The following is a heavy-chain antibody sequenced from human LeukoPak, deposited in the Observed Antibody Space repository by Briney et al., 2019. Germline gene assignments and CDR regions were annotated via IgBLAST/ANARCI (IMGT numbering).Heavy chain of an antibody. J-gene: IGHJ4*02. CDR1: GYTFTGYY. Sequence: GASVKVSCKASGYTFTGYYMHWVRQALGQGLEWMGWINPNSGGTNYAQKFQGRVTMTRDTSISTAYMELSRLRSDDTAVYYCARGLIVVVPAAIGYWGQGTLVTVSS. D-gene: IGHD2-2*01. CDR2: INPNSGGT. V-gene: IGHV1-2*02. CDR3: ARGLIVVVPAAIGY.